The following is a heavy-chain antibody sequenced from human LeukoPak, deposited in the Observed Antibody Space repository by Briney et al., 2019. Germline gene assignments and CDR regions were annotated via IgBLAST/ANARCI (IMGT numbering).Heavy chain of an antibody. V-gene: IGHV1-8*03. CDR1: GYTFTSYD. J-gene: IGHJ3*02. CDR2: MNPNSGNT. Sequence: GASVKVSCTASGYTFTSYDINWVRQATGQGLEWMGWMNPNSGNTGYAQKFQGRVTITRNTSISAAYMELSSLRSEDTAVYYCARAAPLRSIFGVVAKSAFDIWGQGTMVTVSS. D-gene: IGHD3-3*01. CDR3: ARAAPLRSIFGVVAKSAFDI.